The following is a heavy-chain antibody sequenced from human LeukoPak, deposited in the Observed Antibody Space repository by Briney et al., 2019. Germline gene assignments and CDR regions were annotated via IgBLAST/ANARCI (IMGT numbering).Heavy chain of an antibody. V-gene: IGHV1-18*01. CDR1: GYTFTSYG. CDR3: AAGYSYGNDAFDI. J-gene: IGHJ3*02. Sequence: ASVKVSCKASGYTFTSYGISWVLQGPGQGLEWVGWISAYNGNKNYAQKLQGRVTMTTDTSTSTAYMELRSLRSDDTAVYYCAAGYSYGNDAFDIWGQGTMVTVSS. CDR2: ISAYNGNK. D-gene: IGHD5-18*01.